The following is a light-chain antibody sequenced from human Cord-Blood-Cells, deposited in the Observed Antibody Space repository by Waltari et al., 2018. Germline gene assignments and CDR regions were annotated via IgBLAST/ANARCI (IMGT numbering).Light chain of an antibody. CDR2: DAS. CDR1: QSVSSY. V-gene: IGKV3-11*01. CDR3: QQRSNWPPWT. J-gene: IGKJ1*01. Sequence: EIVLTQHPATLSLYPGERATLSCRASQSVSSYLAWYQQKPGQAPRLLIYDASNRATGIPARFSGSGSGTDFTLTISSLEPEDFAVYYCQQRSNWPPWTFGQGTKVEIK.